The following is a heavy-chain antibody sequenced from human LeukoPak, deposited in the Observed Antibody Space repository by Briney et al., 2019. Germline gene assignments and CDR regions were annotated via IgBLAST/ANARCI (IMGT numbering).Heavy chain of an antibody. Sequence: GGSLRLSCVASGFTFSSYWMHWVRQDPRKGLVWVSRISGDGRNINYADSVKGRFTISRDNAKDTVYLQMNSLRAEDTAVYYCARVSIGWYSFDYWGQGTLVTVSS. CDR3: ARVSIGWYSFDY. J-gene: IGHJ4*02. D-gene: IGHD6-19*01. CDR2: ISGDGRNI. V-gene: IGHV3-74*01. CDR1: GFTFSSYW.